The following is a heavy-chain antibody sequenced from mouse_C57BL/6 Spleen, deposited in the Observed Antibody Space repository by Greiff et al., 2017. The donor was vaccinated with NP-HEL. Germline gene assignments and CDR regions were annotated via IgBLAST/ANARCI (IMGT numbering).Heavy chain of an antibody. CDR2: INPYNGGT. V-gene: IGHV1-19*01. D-gene: IGHD3-1*01. Sequence: EVQLQQSGPVLVKPGASVKMSCKASGYTFTDYYMNWVKQSHGKSLEWIGVINPYNGGTSYNQNVKGKATLTVDKSSSTAYMELNSLTSEDSAVYYCARSALGDYAMDYWGQGTSVTVSS. CDR3: ARSALGDYAMDY. J-gene: IGHJ4*01. CDR1: GYTFTDYY.